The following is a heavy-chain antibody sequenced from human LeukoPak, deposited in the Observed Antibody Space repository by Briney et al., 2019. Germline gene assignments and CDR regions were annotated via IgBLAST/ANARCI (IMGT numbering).Heavy chain of an antibody. D-gene: IGHD6-6*01. Sequence: SETLSLTCSVSGASISGYYWSWIRQSPGKGLEWIGYIFSSGSTNYNPSLRSRVTMSVDMSKNQFSLKLSSVTAADTAVYHCARSGIAARPATGPFDYWGQGTLVTVSS. CDR3: ARSGIAARPATGPFDY. CDR1: GASISGYY. J-gene: IGHJ4*02. V-gene: IGHV4-59*01. CDR2: IFSSGST.